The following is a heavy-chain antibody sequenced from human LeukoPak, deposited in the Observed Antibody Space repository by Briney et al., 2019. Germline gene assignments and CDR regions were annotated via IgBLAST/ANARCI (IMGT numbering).Heavy chain of an antibody. Sequence: PGGSLRLSCAASGFTFSNFGMHWVRQAPGQGLEWVAVISYDESNKYYANSVKGRFTISRDNSKNTLYLQMNSLRAEDTAVYYCAKASVYVYYGMDVWGQGTSVSVSS. CDR2: ISYDESNK. J-gene: IGHJ6*02. CDR1: GFTFSNFG. D-gene: IGHD3-16*02. V-gene: IGHV3-30*18. CDR3: AKASVYVYYGMDV.